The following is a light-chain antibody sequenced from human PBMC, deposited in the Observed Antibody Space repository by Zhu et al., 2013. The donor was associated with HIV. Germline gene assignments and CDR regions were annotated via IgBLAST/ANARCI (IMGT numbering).Light chain of an antibody. J-gene: IGLJ2*01. V-gene: IGLV3-21*04. CDR2: DDS. CDR3: HVWDSGSNHPV. CDR1: NIGSKS. Sequence: SYXLTQPPSESVAPGKTARITCGGNNIGSKSVHWYQQKPGQAPVLVIYDDSDRPSGIPERVSGSNSASTATLTITRVEAGDEADYYCHVWDSGSNHPVFGGGTKLTVL.